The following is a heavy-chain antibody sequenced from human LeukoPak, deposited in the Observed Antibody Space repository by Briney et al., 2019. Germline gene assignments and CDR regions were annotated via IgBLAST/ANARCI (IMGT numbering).Heavy chain of an antibody. CDR3: TSDASRNNYFYYGMDV. CDR2: IRSKANNYAT. Sequence: GGSLRLSCAASGFTFSGSAMHWVRQASGRGLEWVGRIRSKANNYATTYGASVKGRFTISRDDSKNTAYLQMNSLKTEDTAVYYCTSDASRNNYFYYGMDVWGQGTAVTVSS. CDR1: GFTFSGSA. J-gene: IGHJ6*02. V-gene: IGHV3-73*01. D-gene: IGHD1/OR15-1a*01.